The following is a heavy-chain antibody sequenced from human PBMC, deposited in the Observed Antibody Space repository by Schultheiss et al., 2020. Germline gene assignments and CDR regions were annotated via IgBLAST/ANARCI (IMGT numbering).Heavy chain of an antibody. CDR2: IIPIFGTA. CDR1: GGTFSSYA. V-gene: IGHV1-69*05. J-gene: IGHJ5*02. CDR3: ARDPYPTNDRPLS. D-gene: IGHD3-22*01. Sequence: SVKVSCKASGGTFSSYAISWVRQAPGQGLEWMGGIIPIFGTANYAQKFQGRVTMTTDTSTGTAYMELRSLRPDDTALYYCARDPYPTNDRPLSWGQGTQVTVAS.